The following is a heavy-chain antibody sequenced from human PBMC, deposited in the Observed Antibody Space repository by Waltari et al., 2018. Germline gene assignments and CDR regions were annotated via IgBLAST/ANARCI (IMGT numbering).Heavy chain of an antibody. J-gene: IGHJ4*02. CDR3: ARSHYYDRRANYPSLGAFDS. Sequence: QVQLVQSGAEVRKPGSAVKVSCKASGDTFRTYAIIWVRQAPGQGLEWMGGIIPLFGSTNYAQKFQGRATMAADEPTSTAYVELSSLKSEDTAVYFCARSHYYDRRANYPSLGAFDSWGQGTLVTVSS. D-gene: IGHD3-22*01. CDR2: IIPLFGST. CDR1: GDTFRTYA. V-gene: IGHV1-69*12.